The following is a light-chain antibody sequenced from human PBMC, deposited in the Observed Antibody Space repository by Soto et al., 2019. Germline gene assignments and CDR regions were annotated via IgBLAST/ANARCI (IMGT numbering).Light chain of an antibody. J-gene: IGLJ2*01. CDR1: SSNIGTNT. CDR3: AAWDVSLVV. V-gene: IGLV1-44*01. CDR2: SDN. Sequence: VLTQPPSASGTPGQRVTISCSGSSSNIGTNTVIWYQQLPGAAPKLLIYSDNQRPSGVPDRFSGSKSGTSASLAISGLQSEDEADYYCAAWDVSLVVFGGGTQLTVL.